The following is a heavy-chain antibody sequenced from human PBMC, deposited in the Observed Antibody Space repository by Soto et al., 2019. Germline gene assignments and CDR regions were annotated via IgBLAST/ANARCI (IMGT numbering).Heavy chain of an antibody. CDR1: GGPFRSFA. V-gene: IGHV1-69*01. J-gene: IGHJ6*02. CDR3: AARHCSTTSCYYDMDV. D-gene: IGHD2-2*01. Sequence: QVQLVQSGAEVKKPGSSVKVSCKASGGPFRSFAIIWVRQAPGQGLEWMGGIVPMFGPATYAQKFQGRVTITADESTSTAYMELSSLRSEDTAVYYCAARHCSTTSCYYDMDVWGQGTTVTVSS. CDR2: IVPMFGPA.